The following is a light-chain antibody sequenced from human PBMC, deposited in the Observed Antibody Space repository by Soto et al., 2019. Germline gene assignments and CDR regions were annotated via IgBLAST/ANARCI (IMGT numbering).Light chain of an antibody. J-gene: IGKJ4*01. Sequence: DIVMTQSPDSLAVSLGERATINCKSSQSVLSTSNNKNYLSWHQQKPGQPPRLLIYWASTRESGVPDRFSGSGSGTDFTLTISSLQAEDVAIYYCQQHFTAPLTVVGGTKVEIK. CDR3: QQHFTAPLT. CDR1: QSVLSTSNNKNY. CDR2: WAS. V-gene: IGKV4-1*01.